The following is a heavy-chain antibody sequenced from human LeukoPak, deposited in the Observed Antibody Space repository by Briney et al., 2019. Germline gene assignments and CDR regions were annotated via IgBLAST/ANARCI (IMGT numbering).Heavy chain of an antibody. D-gene: IGHD3-3*01. CDR1: GYTFTSYD. CDR3: ARAVSEYDFWSGYRGNWFDP. CDR2: MNPNSGNT. Sequence: ASVKVSCKASGYTFTSYDINWVRQATGQGLEWMGWMNPNSGNTGYAQKFQGRVTMTRNTSISTAYMELSSLRSEDTTVYYCARAVSEYDFWSGYRGNWFDPWGQGTLVTVSS. V-gene: IGHV1-8*01. J-gene: IGHJ5*02.